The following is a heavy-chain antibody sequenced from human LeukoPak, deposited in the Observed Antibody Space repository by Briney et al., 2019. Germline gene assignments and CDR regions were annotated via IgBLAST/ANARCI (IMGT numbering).Heavy chain of an antibody. V-gene: IGHV3-30*02. Sequence: PGGSLRLSCAASGFTFSSYGMHWVRQAPGKGLEWVAFIRYDGSNKYYPDSVKGRFTISRDNSKNTLYLQMNSLRAEDTAVYYCAKDRYGDYFANWFDPWGQGTLVTVSS. CDR3: AKDRYGDYFANWFDP. D-gene: IGHD4-17*01. J-gene: IGHJ5*02. CDR1: GFTFSSYG. CDR2: IRYDGSNK.